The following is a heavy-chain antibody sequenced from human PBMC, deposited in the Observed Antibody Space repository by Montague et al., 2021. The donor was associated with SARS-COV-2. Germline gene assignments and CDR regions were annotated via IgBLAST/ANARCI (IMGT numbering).Heavy chain of an antibody. CDR2: ISYSGST. CDR1: GGSITSSNYY. J-gene: IGHJ4*02. V-gene: IGHV4-39*01. CDR3: ARVGSSGWYAPGYFDY. Sequence: SETLSLTCTVSGGSITSSNYYWGWIRQPPGMVLEWFGSISYSGSTYYNPSLKGRVTISVDTSKHQFSLRLSSVTAADTAVYYCARVGSSGWYAPGYFDYWGQGTLVTVSS. D-gene: IGHD6-19*01.